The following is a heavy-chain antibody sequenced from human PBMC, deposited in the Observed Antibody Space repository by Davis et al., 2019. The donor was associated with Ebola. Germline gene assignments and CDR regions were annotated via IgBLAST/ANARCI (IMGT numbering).Heavy chain of an antibody. CDR2: ISYDGSNK. Sequence: GESLKISCAASGFTFSSYAMHWVRQAPGKGLEWVAVISYDGSNKYYADSVKGRFTISRDNSKNTLYLQMNSLRAEDTAVYYCAKGVFVWGQGTLVTVSS. CDR1: GFTFSSYA. J-gene: IGHJ4*02. CDR3: AKGVFV. V-gene: IGHV3-30*04. D-gene: IGHD2-8*01.